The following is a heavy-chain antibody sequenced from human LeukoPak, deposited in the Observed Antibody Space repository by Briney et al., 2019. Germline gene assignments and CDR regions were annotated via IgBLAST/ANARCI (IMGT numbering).Heavy chain of an antibody. CDR2: IYSGGST. D-gene: IGHD3-3*01. CDR3: ARGVQNYDFWSGYFRFDY. CDR1: GFTVSSNY. Sequence: GGSLRLSXAASGFTVSSNYMSWVRQAPGKGLEWVSVIYSGGSTYYADSVKGRFTISRDNSKNTLYLQMNSLRAEDTAVYYCARGVQNYDFWSGYFRFDYWGQGTLVTVSS. V-gene: IGHV3-66*02. J-gene: IGHJ4*02.